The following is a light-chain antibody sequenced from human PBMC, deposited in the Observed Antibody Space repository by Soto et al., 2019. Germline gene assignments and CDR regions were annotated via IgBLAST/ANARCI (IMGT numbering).Light chain of an antibody. Sequence: DIQMTQSPSTLSASVGDRVTITCRASQSISSWLAWYQQKPGKAPKLLIYKGSSLESGVPSRFSVSGSETYITLTISSLEPDNFATYNCQQYYRYLRFTFGHGTKVDIK. J-gene: IGKJ3*01. CDR1: QSISSW. V-gene: IGKV1-5*03. CDR2: KGS. CDR3: QQYYRYLRFT.